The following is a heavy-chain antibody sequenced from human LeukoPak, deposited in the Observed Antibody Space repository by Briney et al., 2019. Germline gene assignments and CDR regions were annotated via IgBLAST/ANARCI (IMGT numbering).Heavy chain of an antibody. CDR3: ARLATVTSGDY. D-gene: IGHD4-17*01. Sequence: GGSLRLSCAASGFTFSSYEMNWVRQAPGKGLEWVSYISSSSSTIYYADSVKGRFTISRDNAKNSLYLQMNSLRAEDTAVYYCARLATVTSGDYWGQGTLVTVSS. J-gene: IGHJ4*02. V-gene: IGHV3-48*03. CDR2: ISSSSSTI. CDR1: GFTFSSYE.